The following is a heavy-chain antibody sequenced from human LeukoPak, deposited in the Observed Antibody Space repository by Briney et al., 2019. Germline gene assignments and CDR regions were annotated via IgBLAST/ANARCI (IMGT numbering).Heavy chain of an antibody. CDR3: ARESPIPY. V-gene: IGHV3-11*06. Sequence: GGSLRLSCAASRFSFSDSYMSWIRQAPGKGLEWVSYISSSGDCTAYADSVQGRFTISRDNAKNSLFLQMNSLRAEDTAVYYCARESPIPYWGQGTLVTVSS. CDR1: RFSFSDSY. CDR2: ISSSGDCT. J-gene: IGHJ4*02.